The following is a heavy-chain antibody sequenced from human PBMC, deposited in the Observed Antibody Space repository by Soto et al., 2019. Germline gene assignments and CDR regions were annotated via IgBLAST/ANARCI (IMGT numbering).Heavy chain of an antibody. CDR1: GGTFSSYA. J-gene: IGHJ6*02. CDR3: ARVWRSTTYYYYYYGMDV. D-gene: IGHD3-16*01. V-gene: IGHV1-69*13. CDR2: IIPIFGTA. Sequence: SVKVSCKASGGTFSSYAISWVRQAPGQGLEWMGGIIPIFGTANYAQKFQGRVTITADESTSTAYMELSSLRSEDTAVYYCARVWRSTTYYYYYYGMDVWGQGITVTVSS.